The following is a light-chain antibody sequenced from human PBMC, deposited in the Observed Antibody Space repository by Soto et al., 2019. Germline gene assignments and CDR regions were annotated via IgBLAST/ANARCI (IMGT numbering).Light chain of an antibody. CDR3: QVWDSSSDHPIIV. V-gene: IGLV3-21*02. J-gene: IGLJ1*01. Sequence: SYELTQPPSVSVAPGQTARTTCGGNNIGSKSVHWYQQKPGQAPVLVVYDDSDRPSGIPERFSGSNSGNTATLTISRVEAGDEADYYCQVWDSSSDHPIIVFGTGTKVTVL. CDR2: DDS. CDR1: NIGSKS.